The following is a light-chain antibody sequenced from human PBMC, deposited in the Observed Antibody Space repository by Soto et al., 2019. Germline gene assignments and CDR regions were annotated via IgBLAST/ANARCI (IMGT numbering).Light chain of an antibody. CDR1: QSISSY. CDR2: AAS. CDR3: QQSYSTPRT. Sequence: DIPMTQSPSSLSASVGDRVTITCRASQSISSYLNWFQQKPGKAPKLLIYAASILQSGVPSRFSGSGSGTDFTLTISSLQPEDFATYYCQQSYSTPRTFGQGTTVEIK. V-gene: IGKV1-39*01. J-gene: IGKJ1*01.